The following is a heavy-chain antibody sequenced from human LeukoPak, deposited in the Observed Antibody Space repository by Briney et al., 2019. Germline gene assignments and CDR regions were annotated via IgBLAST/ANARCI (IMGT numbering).Heavy chain of an antibody. CDR2: ISAYNGNT. D-gene: IGHD3-22*01. V-gene: IGHV1-18*01. Sequence: ASVKVSCKASGYTFTSYGISWVRQAPGQGLEWMGWISAYNGNTNYAQKLQGRITMTTDTSTSTAYMELRSLRSDDTAVYYCARDLKYYYDSSGSAFDIWGQGTMVTVSS. CDR1: GYTFTSYG. CDR3: ARDLKYYYDSSGSAFDI. J-gene: IGHJ3*02.